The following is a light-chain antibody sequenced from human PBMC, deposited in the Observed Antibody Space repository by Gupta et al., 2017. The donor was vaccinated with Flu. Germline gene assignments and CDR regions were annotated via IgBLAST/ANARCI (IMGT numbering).Light chain of an antibody. V-gene: IGLV4-69*01. CDR1: SGHINYP. Sequence: ASVKLTCILSSGHINYPIAWHQQHPEKGPRCVMIGDSDGRHTKGVGIPDRFSGSSSAAQSYLNSSSVESDDYSESSYQARGPWVFGGGTKLTVL. CDR3: QARGPWV. J-gene: IGLJ3*02. CDR2: GDSDGRH.